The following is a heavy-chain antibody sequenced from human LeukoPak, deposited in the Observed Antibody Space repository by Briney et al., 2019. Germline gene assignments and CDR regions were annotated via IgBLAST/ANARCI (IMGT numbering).Heavy chain of an antibody. CDR1: GFTLGTFW. CDR2: IKQDESEK. V-gene: IGHV3-7*01. J-gene: IGHJ4*02. D-gene: IGHD5-24*01. CDR3: ARPRRLQFGPHDS. Sequence: GGSLRLSCEASGFTLGTFWMSWVRQAPGKGLEWVASIKQDESEKHYVESVKGRFTISRDNAKNSLYLQMNSLRGEDTAVYYCARPRRLQFGPHDSWGQGTLVTVSS.